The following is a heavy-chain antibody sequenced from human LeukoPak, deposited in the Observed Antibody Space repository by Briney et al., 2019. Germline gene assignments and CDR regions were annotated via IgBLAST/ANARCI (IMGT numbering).Heavy chain of an antibody. D-gene: IGHD1-14*01. J-gene: IGHJ4*02. CDR1: GFTFNNYD. V-gene: IGHV3-30*02. Sequence: PGGSLRLSCAASGFTFNNYDMLWVRQAPGKGLDWVAFIRYDGTSEYYADSVKGRFTISRDNSKNTLFLQMNSLRPEDTAVYYCVKDNPLDYWGQGTLVIVSS. CDR3: VKDNPLDY. CDR2: IRYDGTSE.